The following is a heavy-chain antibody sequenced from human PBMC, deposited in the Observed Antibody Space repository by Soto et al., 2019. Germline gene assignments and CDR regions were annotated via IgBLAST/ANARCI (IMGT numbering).Heavy chain of an antibody. CDR1: GGSISSYY. CDR3: ARLEGLATISYYFDF. CDR2: IYYSGST. Sequence: ATETLSLTCTVSGGSISSYYWSWIRQPPGKGLEWIGYIYYSGSTNYNPSLKSRVTISVDKSRSQFSLKLNSVTAADSAVYFCARLEGLATISYYFDFWGPGALVTVSS. D-gene: IGHD3-9*01. V-gene: IGHV4-59*08. J-gene: IGHJ4*02.